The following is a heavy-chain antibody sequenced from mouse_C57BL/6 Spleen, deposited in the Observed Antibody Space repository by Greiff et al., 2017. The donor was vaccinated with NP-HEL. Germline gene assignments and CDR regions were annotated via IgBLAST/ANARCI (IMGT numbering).Heavy chain of an antibody. V-gene: IGHV3-8*01. D-gene: IGHD2-5*01. J-gene: IGHJ1*03. CDR1: GYSITSDY. CDR3: ARSPYSNYGYFDV. CDR2: ISYSGST. Sequence: EVHLVESGPGLAKPSQTLSLTCSVTGYSITSDYWNWIRKFPGNKLEYMGYISYSGSTYYNPSLKSRISITRDTSKNQYYLQFNSVTTEDTATYYCARSPYSNYGYFDVWGTGTTVTVSS.